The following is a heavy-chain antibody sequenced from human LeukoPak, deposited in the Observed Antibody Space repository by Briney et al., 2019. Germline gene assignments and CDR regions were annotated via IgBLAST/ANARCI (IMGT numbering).Heavy chain of an antibody. CDR2: IFYVGST. CDR1: GDSIGSHY. Sequence: SETLSLTCTVSGDSIGSHYWSWIRQPPGKGLEWIGYIFYVGSTNYNPSLKSRVTMSVDTSKNQFSLKLSSVTAADTAVYYCARGPTTGYYDSSGYPRGWFDPWGQGTLVTVSS. V-gene: IGHV4-59*11. J-gene: IGHJ5*02. CDR3: ARGPTTGYYDSSGYPRGWFDP. D-gene: IGHD3-22*01.